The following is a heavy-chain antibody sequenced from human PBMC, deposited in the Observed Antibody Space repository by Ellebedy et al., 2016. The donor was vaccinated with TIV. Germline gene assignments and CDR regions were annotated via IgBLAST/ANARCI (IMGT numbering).Heavy chain of an antibody. CDR2: IYYSGST. D-gene: IGHD4-23*01. CDR3: ATLPYGGNPFDY. V-gene: IGHV4-39*07. J-gene: IGHJ4*02. Sequence: SETLSLTXTVSGGSISSSSYYWGWIRQPPGKGLEWIGSIYYSGSTYYNPSLKSRVTISVDTSKNQFSLKLSSVTAADTAVYYCATLPYGGNPFDYWGQGTLVTVSS. CDR1: GGSISSSSYY.